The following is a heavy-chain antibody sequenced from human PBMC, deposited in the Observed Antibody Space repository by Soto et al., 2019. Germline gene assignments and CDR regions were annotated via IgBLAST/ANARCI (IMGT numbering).Heavy chain of an antibody. J-gene: IGHJ6*02. V-gene: IGHV4-61*05. CDR3: ARQGFGVLHGLVDV. Sequence: SETLSLTCTVSGGSISNGAYYWGWIRQHPGKGLEWIGYISDIAYTSYNPSLKGRVSISVDTSKNQFSLTLTSVTAADTAVYYCARQGFGVLHGLVDVWGQGTTVTVSS. CDR2: ISDIAYT. D-gene: IGHD3-10*01. CDR1: GGSISNGAYY.